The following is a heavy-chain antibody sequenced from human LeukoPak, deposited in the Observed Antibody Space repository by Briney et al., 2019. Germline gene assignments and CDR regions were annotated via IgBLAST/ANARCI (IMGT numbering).Heavy chain of an antibody. CDR2: MSYDGSNK. CDR1: GFTFSSYA. CDR3: AREGEAFDY. J-gene: IGHJ4*02. V-gene: IGHV3-30-3*01. Sequence: GGSLRLSCAASGFTFSSYAMHWVRQAPGKGQEWVAVMSYDGSNKYYGDSVKGRFTISRDNSKNTLYLQMSSLRAEDTAVYYCAREGEAFDYWGQGTLVTVSS. D-gene: IGHD3-16*01.